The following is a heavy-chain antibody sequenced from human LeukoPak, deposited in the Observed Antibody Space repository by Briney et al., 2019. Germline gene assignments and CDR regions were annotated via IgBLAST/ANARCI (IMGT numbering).Heavy chain of an antibody. D-gene: IGHD3-9*01. CDR1: GYTFTSYY. Sequence: ASVKVSCKASGYTFTSYYVQLVRQAPAQGLESVGIINPSVSSTSYSQKVQGRVTMTIYTSTSTVYMDLSSLSSEDTDVYYCARCGATSYAILTGYYRFDYWGQGTLVTVSS. J-gene: IGHJ4*02. CDR3: ARCGATSYAILTGYYRFDY. CDR2: INPSVSST. V-gene: IGHV1-46*01.